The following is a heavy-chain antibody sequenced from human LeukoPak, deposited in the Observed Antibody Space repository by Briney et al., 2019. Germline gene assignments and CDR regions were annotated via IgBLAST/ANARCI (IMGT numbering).Heavy chain of an antibody. J-gene: IGHJ3*02. V-gene: IGHV1-69*13. CDR3: ARMTYDILTGYSYAFDI. CDR2: IIPIFGTA. Sequence: AASVKVSCKASGGTFSSYAISWVRQAPGQGLEWMGGIIPIFGTANYAQKFQGRVTITADESTSTAYMELSSLRSEDTAVYYCARMTYDILTGYSYAFDIWGQGTMVTVSS. CDR1: GGTFSSYA. D-gene: IGHD3-9*01.